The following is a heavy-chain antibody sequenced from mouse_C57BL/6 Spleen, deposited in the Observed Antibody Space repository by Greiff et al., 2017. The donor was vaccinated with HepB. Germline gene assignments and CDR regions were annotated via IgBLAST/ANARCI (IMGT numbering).Heavy chain of an antibody. Sequence: QVQLQQPGAELVKPGASVKMSCKASGYTFTSYWITWVKQRPGQGLEWIGDIYPGSGSTNYNEKFKSKATLTVGTSSSTAYMQLSSLTSEDSAVYYCARRGSDLYYAMDYWGQGTSVTVSS. CDR3: ARRGSDLYYAMDY. D-gene: IGHD1-1*01. CDR2: IYPGSGST. J-gene: IGHJ4*01. CDR1: GYTFTSYW. V-gene: IGHV1-55*01.